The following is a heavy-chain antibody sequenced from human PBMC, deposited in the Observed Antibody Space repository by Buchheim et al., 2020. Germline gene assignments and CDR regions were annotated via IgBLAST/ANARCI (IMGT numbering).Heavy chain of an antibody. J-gene: IGHJ6*02. D-gene: IGHD2-21*01. V-gene: IGHV4-4*02. CDR2: IYHSGST. Sequence: QVQLQESGPGLVKPSGTLSLTCDVSGGSISSNYWWSWVRQPPGMGLEWMGEIYHSGSTNYNPSLKSRVPISVDKSKNQFSLKLTSVTAADTAVYYCARIPYYYYYGLDVWGQGTT. CDR1: GGSISSNYW. CDR3: ARIPYYYYYGLDV.